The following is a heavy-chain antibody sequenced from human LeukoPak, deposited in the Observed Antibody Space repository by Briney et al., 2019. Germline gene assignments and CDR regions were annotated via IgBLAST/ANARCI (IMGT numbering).Heavy chain of an antibody. CDR3: ARGVDGYNYY. J-gene: IGHJ4*02. CDR2: IYYSGST. D-gene: IGHD5-24*01. Sequence: SETLSLTXTVSGGSISSYYWSWIRQPPGKGLEWLGYIYYSGSTNYNPSLKSRVTISVDTSKNQFSLKLSSVTAADTAVYYCARGVDGYNYYWGQGTLVTVSS. CDR1: GGSISSYY. V-gene: IGHV4-59*01.